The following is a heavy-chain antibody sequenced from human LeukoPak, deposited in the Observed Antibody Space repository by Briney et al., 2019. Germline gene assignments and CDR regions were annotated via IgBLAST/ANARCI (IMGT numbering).Heavy chain of an antibody. CDR1: GFTVSNNY. CDR2: ISGSGGST. V-gene: IGHV3-23*01. D-gene: IGHD6-19*01. Sequence: GGSLRLSCVASGFTVSNNYMMWVRQAPGKGLEWVSAISGSGGSTYYADSVKGRFTISRDNSKNTLYLQMNSLRAEDTAVYYCAKDKRNIGSGTLHDYWGQGTLVTVSS. J-gene: IGHJ4*02. CDR3: AKDKRNIGSGTLHDY.